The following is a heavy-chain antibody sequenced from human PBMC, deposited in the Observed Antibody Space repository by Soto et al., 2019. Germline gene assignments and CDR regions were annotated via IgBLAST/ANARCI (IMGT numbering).Heavy chain of an antibody. CDR1: GGSISSYY. CDR3: ARERDRGVIKWFGP. V-gene: IGHV4-59*12. CDR2: IYYTGST. D-gene: IGHD3-10*01. Sequence: PSETLSLTCTVSGGSISSYYWSWIRQPPGKGLEWIGYIYYTGSTNYNPSLKRRGTISVHTSKNQFSLKLSSVTAASTAVYYCARERDRGVIKWFGPWGQGTLVTVSS. J-gene: IGHJ5*02.